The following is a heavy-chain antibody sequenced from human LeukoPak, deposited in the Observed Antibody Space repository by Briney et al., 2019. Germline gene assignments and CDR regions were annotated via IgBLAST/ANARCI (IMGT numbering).Heavy chain of an antibody. CDR3: ARGLWSSGWYRLGAFDI. CDR2: INHSGST. D-gene: IGHD6-19*01. V-gene: IGHV4-34*01. CDR1: GGSFSGYY. Sequence: PSETLSLTCAVYGGSFSGYYWSWIRQPPGKGLEWIGEINHSGSTNYNPSLKSRVTISVDTSKNQFSLRLSSVTAADTAVSYCARGLWSSGWYRLGAFDIWGQGTMVTVSS. J-gene: IGHJ3*02.